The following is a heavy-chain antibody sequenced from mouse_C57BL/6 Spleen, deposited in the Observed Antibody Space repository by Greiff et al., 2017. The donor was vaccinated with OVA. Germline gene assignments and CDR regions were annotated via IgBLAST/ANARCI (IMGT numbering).Heavy chain of an antibody. CDR1: GYAFSSYW. CDR2: IYPGDGDT. Sequence: QVQLKESGAELVKPGASVKISCKASGYAFSSYWMNWVKQRPGKGLEWIGQIYPGDGDTNYNGKFKGKATLTADKSSSTAYMQLSSLTSEDSAVYFCARWRSNYVDYWGQGTTLTVSS. V-gene: IGHV1-80*01. J-gene: IGHJ2*01. CDR3: ARWRSNYVDY.